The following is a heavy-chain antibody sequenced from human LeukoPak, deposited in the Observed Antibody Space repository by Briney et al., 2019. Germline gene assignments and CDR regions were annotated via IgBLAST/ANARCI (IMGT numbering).Heavy chain of an antibody. Sequence: SPVKVSCKASGGTFSSYAISWVRQAPGQGLEWMGRIIPIFGTANYAQKFQGRVTITTDESTSTAYMELSSLRSEGTAVYYCARHLVGATQHLDYWGQGTLVTVSS. V-gene: IGHV1-69*05. J-gene: IGHJ4*02. CDR1: GGTFSSYA. D-gene: IGHD1-26*01. CDR2: IIPIFGTA. CDR3: ARHLVGATQHLDY.